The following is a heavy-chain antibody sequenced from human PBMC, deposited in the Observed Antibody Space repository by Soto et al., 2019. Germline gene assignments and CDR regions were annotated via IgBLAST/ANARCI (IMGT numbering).Heavy chain of an antibody. CDR3: ARGSVHYDILTGIDY. V-gene: IGHV1-8*01. Sequence: GASVKLSSKAPGYTFTSYDINWVRQATGQGLEWMGWMNPNSGNTGYAQKFQGRVTMTRNTSISTAYMELSSLRSEDTAVYYCARGSVHYDILTGIDYWGQGTLVTVSS. J-gene: IGHJ4*02. D-gene: IGHD3-9*01. CDR1: GYTFTSYD. CDR2: MNPNSGNT.